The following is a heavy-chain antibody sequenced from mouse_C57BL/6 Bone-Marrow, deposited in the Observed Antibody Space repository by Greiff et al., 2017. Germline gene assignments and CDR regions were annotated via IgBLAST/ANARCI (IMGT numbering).Heavy chain of an antibody. CDR3: ARGGTVVATGAMDY. Sequence: DVKLAESGGGLVKPGGSLKLSCAASGFTFSDYGMHWVRQAPEQGLEWVAYISSGSSTIYYADTVKGRFTISRDNAKNTLFLQMTSLRSEDTAMYYCARGGTVVATGAMDYWGQGTSVTVSS. V-gene: IGHV5-17*01. D-gene: IGHD1-1*01. CDR1: GFTFSDYG. CDR2: ISSGSSTI. J-gene: IGHJ4*01.